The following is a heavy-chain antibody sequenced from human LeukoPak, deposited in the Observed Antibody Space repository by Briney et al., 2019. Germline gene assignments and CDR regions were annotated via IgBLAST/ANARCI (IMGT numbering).Heavy chain of an antibody. V-gene: IGHV1-18*01. CDR3: ARERYDFWSGYYGSDYYFDY. D-gene: IGHD3-3*01. CDR2: ISAYNGNT. CDR1: GYTFTSYG. Sequence: ASVKVSCKASGYTFTSYGISWVRQAPGQGLEWMGWISAYNGNTNYAQKLQGRVIMTTDTSTSTAYMELRSLRSDDTAVHYCARERYDFWSGYYGSDYYFDYWGQGTLVTVSS. J-gene: IGHJ4*02.